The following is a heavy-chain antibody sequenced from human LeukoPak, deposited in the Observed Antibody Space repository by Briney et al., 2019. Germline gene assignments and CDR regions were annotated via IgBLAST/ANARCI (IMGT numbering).Heavy chain of an antibody. CDR1: GSTFSSYG. V-gene: IGHV3-30*18. J-gene: IGHJ2*01. CDR2: ISYDGSNK. D-gene: IGHD3-22*01. Sequence: PGGCLRLSCAASGSTFSSYGAHWVREAPGKGLEWVAVISYDGSNKYYADSVKGRFTISGDNSKNTLYLQMNSLRAEDTAVYYCAKDFLPLYYYYDSSGYYNNYWYFDLWGRGTLVTVSS. CDR3: AKDFLPLYYYYDSSGYYNNYWYFDL.